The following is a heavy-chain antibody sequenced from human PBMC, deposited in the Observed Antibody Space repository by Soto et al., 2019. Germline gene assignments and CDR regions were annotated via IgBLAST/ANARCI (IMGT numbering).Heavy chain of an antibody. CDR1: GGSVSSGNYY. Sequence: ASETLSLTCTVSGGSVSSGNYYWSWIRQSPGKGLEWIGYIHYSGSTNHNPSLKSRVTISVDTSKNQFSLKLSSVTAADTAVYYCARDMVSTVVVGNCFDPWGQGTLVTVSS. D-gene: IGHD2-15*01. J-gene: IGHJ5*02. V-gene: IGHV4-61*01. CDR3: ARDMVSTVVVGNCFDP. CDR2: IHYSGST.